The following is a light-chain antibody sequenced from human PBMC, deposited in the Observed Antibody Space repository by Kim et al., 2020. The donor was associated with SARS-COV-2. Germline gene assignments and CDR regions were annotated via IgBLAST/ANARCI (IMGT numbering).Light chain of an antibody. Sequence: CTLSSGYSNYRVDWYQQRPGKGPRFVMRVGTGGIVGSKGDGIPDRFSVLGSGLNRYLTIKNIQEEDESDYHCGADHGSGSNFVCVFGGGTQLTVL. J-gene: IGLJ3*02. CDR2: VGTGGIVG. CDR3: GADHGSGSNFVCV. CDR1: SGYSNYR. V-gene: IGLV9-49*01.